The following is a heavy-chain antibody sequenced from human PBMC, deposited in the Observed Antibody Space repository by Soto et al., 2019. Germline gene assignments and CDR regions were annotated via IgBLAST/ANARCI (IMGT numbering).Heavy chain of an antibody. Sequence: QVQLQESGPGLVKPSQTLSLTCTVSGGSISSGGYYWSWIRQHPGKGLEWIGYIYYSGSTYYNPSLKSRVTISVDKSKNQYSLKLSSVTAADTAVYYCARESTVVLGWFDPWGQGTLVTVSS. CDR3: ARESTVVLGWFDP. CDR1: GGSISSGGYY. V-gene: IGHV4-31*03. D-gene: IGHD4-17*01. J-gene: IGHJ5*02. CDR2: IYYSGST.